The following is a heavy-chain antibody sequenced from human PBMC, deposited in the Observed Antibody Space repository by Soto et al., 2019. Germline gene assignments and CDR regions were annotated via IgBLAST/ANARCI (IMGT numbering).Heavy chain of an antibody. CDR3: ARGAYYDFWCCYSTISVESWFEP. V-gene: IGHV4-30-2*01. Sequence: PSETLSLTCAFSVDSISSGGYSCSWIRQPPWKGLEWIGYIYHSGSTYYNPSLKSRVTISVDRSKNQFSLKLSSVTAADTAVYYGARGAYYDFWCCYSTISVESWFEPCGQGTLVNVSS. CDR1: VDSISSGGYS. CDR2: IYHSGST. D-gene: IGHD3-3*01. J-gene: IGHJ5*02.